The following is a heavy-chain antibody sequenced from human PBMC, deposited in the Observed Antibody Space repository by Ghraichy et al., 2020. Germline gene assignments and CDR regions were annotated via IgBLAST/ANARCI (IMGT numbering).Heavy chain of an antibody. D-gene: IGHD3-10*01. CDR1: GFTFSSYA. V-gene: IGHV3-64D*06. CDR3: VKVMSGMRYYYGSGSYYNVPYFDY. Sequence: GGSLRLSCSASGFTFSSYAMHWVRQAPGKGLEYVSAISSNGGSTYYADSVKGRFTISRDNSKNTLYLQMSSLRAEDTAVYYCVKVMSGMRYYYGSGSYYNVPYFDYWGQGTLVTVSS. CDR2: ISSNGGST. J-gene: IGHJ4*02.